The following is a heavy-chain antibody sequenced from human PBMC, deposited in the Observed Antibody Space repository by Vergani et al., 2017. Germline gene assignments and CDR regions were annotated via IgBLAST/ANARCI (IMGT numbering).Heavy chain of an antibody. CDR1: GFTFSSYS. D-gene: IGHD1-26*01. CDR3: ARRPGGELPDY. J-gene: IGHJ4*02. CDR2: ISSSSSTI. V-gene: IGHV3-48*04. Sequence: EVQLVESGGGLVQPGGSLRLSCAASGFTFSSYSMNWVRQAPGKGLEWVSYISSSSSTIYYADSVKGRFTISRDNAKNSLYLQMNSLRAEDTAVYYCARRPGGELPDYWGQGTLVTVSS.